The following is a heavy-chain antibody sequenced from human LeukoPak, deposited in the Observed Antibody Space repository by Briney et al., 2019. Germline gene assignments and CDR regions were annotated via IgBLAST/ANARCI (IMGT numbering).Heavy chain of an antibody. J-gene: IGHJ4*02. CDR2: ISWNSGSI. CDR3: AKEGSRGIAATGPQE. CDR1: GFTFSSYG. D-gene: IGHD6-13*01. Sequence: GGSLRLSCAASGFTFSSYGMSWVRQAPGKGLEWVSGISWNSGSIGYADSVKGRFTISRDNAKNSLYLQMNSLRAEDTALYYCAKEGSRGIAATGPQEWGQGTLVTVSS. V-gene: IGHV3-9*01.